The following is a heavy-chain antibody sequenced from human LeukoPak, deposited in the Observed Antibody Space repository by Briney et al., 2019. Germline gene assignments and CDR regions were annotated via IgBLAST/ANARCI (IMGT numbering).Heavy chain of an antibody. CDR1: GGSFSGYY. D-gene: IGHD6-13*01. CDR2: INHSGST. J-gene: IGHJ4*02. CDR3: ADSTYSSSWYSR. Sequence: PSETLSLTCAVYGGSFSGYYWSWIRQPPGKGLEWIGEINHSGSTNYNPSLKSRVTISVDTFKNQFSLKLSSVTAADTAVYYCADSTYSSSWYSRWGQGTPVTVSS. V-gene: IGHV4-34*01.